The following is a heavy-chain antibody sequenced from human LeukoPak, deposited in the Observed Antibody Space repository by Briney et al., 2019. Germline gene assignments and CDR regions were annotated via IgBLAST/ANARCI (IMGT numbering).Heavy chain of an antibody. CDR1: GFTFSDYY. D-gene: IGHD2-2*01. CDR2: ISSNSSYT. Sequence: GGSLRLSCAASGFTFSDYYMSWIRQAPGKGLEWVSYISSNSSYTNYADSVKGRFTISRDNAKNSVYLQMKSLRAEDTAVYYCAREDCFRTSGVPDAVDLWGQGTTVTVSS. J-gene: IGHJ3*01. V-gene: IGHV3-11*05. CDR3: AREDCFRTSGVPDAVDL.